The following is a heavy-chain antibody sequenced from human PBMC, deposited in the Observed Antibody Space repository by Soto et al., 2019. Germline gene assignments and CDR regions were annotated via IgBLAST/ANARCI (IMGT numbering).Heavy chain of an antibody. J-gene: IGHJ4*02. CDR1: GFSFSDYA. D-gene: IGHD6-13*01. Sequence: GGSLRLSCAASGFSFSDYAMSWVRQAPGKGLEWVSVISESGGSTHYADSVRGRFTVPRDNSKNSLSLRMNSLRDEDTAVYFCAKRSPYSSGWYSPIFDYWGQGALVTVSS. CDR2: ISESGGST. CDR3: AKRSPYSSGWYSPIFDY. V-gene: IGHV3-23*01.